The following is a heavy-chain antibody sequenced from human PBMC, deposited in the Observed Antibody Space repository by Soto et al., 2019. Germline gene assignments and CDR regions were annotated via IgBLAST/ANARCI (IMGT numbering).Heavy chain of an antibody. Sequence: QVQLQESGPGLVKPSQTLSLTCTVSGGSIRSVDYYWSWLRQPPGKGLEWIGYIYYSGSTYYNPSLKSRVTIAVDTSKNQCALKLSSVAAADTAVYYCASAWLQLDYDGRDVGGQGTTVTVSS. V-gene: IGHV4-30-4*01. CDR3: ASAWLQLDYDGRDV. CDR1: GGSIRSVDYY. CDR2: IYYSGST. J-gene: IGHJ6*02. D-gene: IGHD5-12*01.